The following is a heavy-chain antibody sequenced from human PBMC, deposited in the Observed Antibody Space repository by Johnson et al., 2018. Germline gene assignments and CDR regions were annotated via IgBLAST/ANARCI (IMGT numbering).Heavy chain of an antibody. D-gene: IGHD1-26*01. CDR3: VRGGYNGNYWGVRDAFDI. CDR1: GGSISSYD. Sequence: VQLQESGPGLVKPSETLSLTCSVSGGSISSYDWSWIRQPPGKGLEWVANIKEDGSQTYYVDSVQGRFTISRENAKNSLFLQMNSLRGDDTAGYYCVRGGYNGNYWGVRDAFDIWGQGTMVTVSS. V-gene: IGHV3-7*01. J-gene: IGHJ3*02. CDR2: IKEDGSQT.